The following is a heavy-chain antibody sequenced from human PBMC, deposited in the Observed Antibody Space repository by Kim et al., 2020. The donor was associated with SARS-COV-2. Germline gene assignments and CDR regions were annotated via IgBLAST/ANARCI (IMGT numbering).Heavy chain of an antibody. CDR2: ISSSSSYI. CDR1: GFTFSSYS. D-gene: IGHD3-10*01. J-gene: IGHJ4*02. V-gene: IGHV3-21*01. Sequence: GGSLRLSCAASGFTFSSYSMNWVRQAPGKGLEWVSSISSSSSYIYYADSVKGRFTISRDNAKKSLYLQMNSLRAEDTAVYYCARVWFGESALDYWGQGTLVTVSS. CDR3: ARVWFGESALDY.